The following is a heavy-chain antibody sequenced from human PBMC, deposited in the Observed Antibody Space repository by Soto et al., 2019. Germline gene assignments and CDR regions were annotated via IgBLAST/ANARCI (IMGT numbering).Heavy chain of an antibody. CDR3: AKAYFVWSSEQPYYFDY. J-gene: IGHJ4*02. D-gene: IGHD3-16*01. V-gene: IGHV3-23*01. Sequence: EVQLLDSGGGLVQPGGSLRLSCAASGFTFSNYDMTWVRQGPGKGLEWVSGISGSGGRSYYADSVKGRFTISRDNSKSPLYLQMNSLRAEDTAVYYCAKAYFVWSSEQPYYFDYWGQGTLVTVSS. CDR1: GFTFSNYD. CDR2: ISGSGGRS.